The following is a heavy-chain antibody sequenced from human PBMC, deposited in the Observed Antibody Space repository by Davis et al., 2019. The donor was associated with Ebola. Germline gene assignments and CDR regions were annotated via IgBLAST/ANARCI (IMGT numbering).Heavy chain of an antibody. V-gene: IGHV1-18*04. CDR2: ISAYNGNT. CDR3: ARGTARGPPYYGMDV. D-gene: IGHD2-21*02. Sequence: ASVKVPCKASGYTFTSYYMHWVRQAPAQGLEWMGWISAYNGNTNYAQKLQGRVTMTTDTSTSTAYMELRSLRSDDTAVYYCARGTARGPPYYGMDVWGQGTTVTVSS. CDR1: GYTFTSYY. J-gene: IGHJ6*02.